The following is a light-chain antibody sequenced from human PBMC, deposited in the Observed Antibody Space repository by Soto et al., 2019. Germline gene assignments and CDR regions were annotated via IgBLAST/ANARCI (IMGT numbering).Light chain of an antibody. CDR2: KVS. CDR3: QQYNDYIT. J-gene: IGKJ5*01. CDR1: QSISTW. Sequence: DIQMTQSPSTLSASLGDRVTITCRASQSISTWLAWYQQKPGRDPKLLIYKVSSLQSDVPSGFSGSGSGTEFTLTVSSLQPDDSATYYCQQYNDYITFGQGTRLEIK. V-gene: IGKV1-5*03.